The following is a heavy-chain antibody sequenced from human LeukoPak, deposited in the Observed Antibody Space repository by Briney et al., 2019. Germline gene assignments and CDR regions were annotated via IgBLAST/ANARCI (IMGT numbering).Heavy chain of an antibody. CDR2: INPNSGGS. D-gene: IGHD3-22*01. J-gene: IGHJ4*02. V-gene: IGHV1-2*02. Sequence: GASVKVSCRASGYSFTTHYIHWVRQAPGQGLEWMGWINPNSGGSNYAQKFQGRVTMTRDTSISTAYMELSRLRSDDTAVYYCARDRDDSSGYYRETLFDYWGQGTLVTVSS. CDR1: GYSFTTHY. CDR3: ARDRDDSSGYYRETLFDY.